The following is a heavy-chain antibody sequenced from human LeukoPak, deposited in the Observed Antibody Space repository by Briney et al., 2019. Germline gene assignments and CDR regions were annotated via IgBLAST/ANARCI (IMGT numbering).Heavy chain of an antibody. CDR3: AREQTTGFDR. V-gene: IGHV4-4*07. CDR1: GGPINNYF. J-gene: IGHJ4*02. CDR2: IYSSGST. Sequence: PSETLSLTCTVSGGPINNYFWSWIRQPAGKGLEWMGRIYSSGSTSYNPSLKNRLTISLDKTKNQVSLKLTSVTAADTAMYVCAREQTTGFDRWGQGTLVTVSS. D-gene: IGHD4-17*01.